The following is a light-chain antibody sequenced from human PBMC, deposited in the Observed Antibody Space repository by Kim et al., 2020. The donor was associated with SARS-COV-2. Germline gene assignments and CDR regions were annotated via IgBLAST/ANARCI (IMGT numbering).Light chain of an antibody. J-gene: IGKJ4*01. CDR3: QQYSDWPLT. CDR1: QSVSST. V-gene: IGKV3-15*01. CDR2: GAS. Sequence: LSPGARATLSCRASQSVSSTLAWYQQKPGQAPRLLIYGASNRAIGIPARFSGSGSETEFTLTISSLQSEDFAVYYCQQYSDWPLTFGGGTKVDIK.